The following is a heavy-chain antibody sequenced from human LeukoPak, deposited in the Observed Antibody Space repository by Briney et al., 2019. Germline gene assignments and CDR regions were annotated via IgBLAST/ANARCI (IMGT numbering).Heavy chain of an antibody. CDR2: IHYSGSA. J-gene: IGHJ4*02. CDR3: ARDMGAPDYGSYSVDY. CDR1: GGSVSSGSYY. V-gene: IGHV4-61*01. Sequence: SETLSLTCTVSGGSVSSGSYYWSWVRQPPGRGLEWIAYIHYSGSAAYNPSLKSRVTISRDMSTNQFSLKMTSVTAADTAVYFCARDMGAPDYGSYSVDYWGQGTLVTVSS. D-gene: IGHD4-23*01.